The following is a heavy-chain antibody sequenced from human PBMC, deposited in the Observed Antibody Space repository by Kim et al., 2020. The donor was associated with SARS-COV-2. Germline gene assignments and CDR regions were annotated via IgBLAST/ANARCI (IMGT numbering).Heavy chain of an antibody. Sequence: GRFTISRDDSKNTLYLQMNSLKTEDTAVYYCTTEGTMYYYDSSGYYPFDYWGQGTLVTVSS. J-gene: IGHJ4*02. D-gene: IGHD3-22*01. V-gene: IGHV3-15*01. CDR3: TTEGTMYYYDSSGYYPFDY.